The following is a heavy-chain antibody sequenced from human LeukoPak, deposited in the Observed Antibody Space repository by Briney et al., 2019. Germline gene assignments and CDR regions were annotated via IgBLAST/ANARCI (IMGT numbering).Heavy chain of an antibody. CDR3: ARDNADGYNADY. CDR1: GYTFTGYY. D-gene: IGHD5-24*01. J-gene: IGHJ4*02. Sequence: ASVKVSCKASGYTFTGYYMHWVRQAPGQGLEWMGWTNPNSGGTNYAQKFQGRVTMTRDTSISTAYMELSRLRSDDTAVYYCARDNADGYNADYWGQGTLVTVSS. V-gene: IGHV1-2*02. CDR2: TNPNSGGT.